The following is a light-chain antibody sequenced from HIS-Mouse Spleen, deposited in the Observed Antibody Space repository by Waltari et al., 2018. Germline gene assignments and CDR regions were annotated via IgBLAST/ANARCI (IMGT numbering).Light chain of an antibody. CDR3: SSYTSSSTPYV. J-gene: IGLJ1*01. CDR1: SSDVGGYNY. CDR2: DVS. Sequence: QSALTKPASVSGSPGLSITISCTGTSSDVGGYNYVSWYQQHPGKAPKLMIYDVSNRPSGVSNRFSGSKSGNTASLTISGLQAEDEADYYCSSYTSSSTPYVFGTGTKVTVL. V-gene: IGLV2-14*03.